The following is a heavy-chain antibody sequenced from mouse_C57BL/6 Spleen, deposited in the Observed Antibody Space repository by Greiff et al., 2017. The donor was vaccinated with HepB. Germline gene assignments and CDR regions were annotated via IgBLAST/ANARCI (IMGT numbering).Heavy chain of an antibody. D-gene: IGHD1-1*01. V-gene: IGHV1-55*01. CDR2: IYPGSGST. CDR3: ASKGLCYGSWWYFDV. J-gene: IGHJ1*03. CDR1: GYTFTSYW. Sequence: HVQLQQPGAELVKPGASVKMSCKASGYTFTSYWTTWVKQRPGQGLEWIGDIYPGSGSTNYNEKFKSKATLTVDTSSSTAYMQLSSLTSEDSAVYYCASKGLCYGSWWYFDVWGTGTTVTVSS.